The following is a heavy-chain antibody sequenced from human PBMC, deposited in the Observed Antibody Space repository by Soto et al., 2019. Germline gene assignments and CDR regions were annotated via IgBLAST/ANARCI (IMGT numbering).Heavy chain of an antibody. CDR2: INYDGYS. J-gene: IGHJ6*02. Sequence: QVQLQESGPGLVKPSETLSLTCTVSGGSITNYYCSWFRQPPGKGLEWIGYINYDGYSAYNLSLKXXVXXSMPASKSDFCLMLASVTAADTALYYCARQGSGPLHGRVDVWGPGTTVIVSS. D-gene: IGHD4-4*01. CDR3: ARQGSGPLHGRVDV. CDR1: GGSITNYY. V-gene: IGHV4-59*08.